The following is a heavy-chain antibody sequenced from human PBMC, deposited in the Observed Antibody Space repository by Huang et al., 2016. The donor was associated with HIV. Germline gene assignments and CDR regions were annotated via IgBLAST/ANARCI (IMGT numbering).Heavy chain of an antibody. CDR1: GDFISSTNYY. Sequence: QLQLQESGPGPVKPSETLSLTCTVSGDFISSTNYYWGWIRQSPGKGLEWVGGVYQSGSTNYNPSLKSRVTLSVDTSRNQFSLRLNSVTAADTAVYYCASQHIGAAATWFWGRGTQVAVSS. CDR2: VYQSGST. J-gene: IGHJ4*02. D-gene: IGHD6-13*01. CDR3: ASQHIGAAATWF. V-gene: IGHV4-39*01.